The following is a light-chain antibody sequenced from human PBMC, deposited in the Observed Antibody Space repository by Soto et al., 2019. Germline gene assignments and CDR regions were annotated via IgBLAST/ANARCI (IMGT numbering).Light chain of an antibody. CDR1: QDIRGA. CDR2: DLS. CDR3: QQFNSYPIS. Sequence: IHLTQSPSSISASVADRVTITCRASQDIRGALAWYQQKPGKAPKILIYDLSSLQSGVPSRFSCSSSGTDFTLTISGLQHEDYATYDCQQFNSYPISFGQGTRLEIK. V-gene: IGKV1-13*02. J-gene: IGKJ5*01.